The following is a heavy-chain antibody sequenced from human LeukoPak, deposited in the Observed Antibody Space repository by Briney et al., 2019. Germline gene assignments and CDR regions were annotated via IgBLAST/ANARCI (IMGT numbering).Heavy chain of an antibody. Sequence: GGSLRLSCAASGFTFSSYSMHWVRQAPGKGLEWVAVISYDGSNKYYADSVKGRFTISRDNSKNTLYLQMNSLRAEDTAVYYCARLTVAGTLDYWGQGTLVTVSS. CDR1: GFTFSSYS. D-gene: IGHD6-19*01. CDR2: ISYDGSNK. J-gene: IGHJ4*02. V-gene: IGHV3-30*03. CDR3: ARLTVAGTLDY.